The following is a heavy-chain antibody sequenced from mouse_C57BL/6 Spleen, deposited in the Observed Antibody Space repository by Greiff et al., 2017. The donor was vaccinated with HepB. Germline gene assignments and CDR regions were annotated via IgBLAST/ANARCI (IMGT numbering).Heavy chain of an antibody. Sequence: QVQLQQPGAELVMPGASVKLSCKASGYTFTSYWMHWVKQRPGQGLEWIGEIDPSDSYTNYNQKFKGKSTLTVDKSSSTAYMQLSSLTSEDSAVYYCARSGGGSGLYAMDDWGQGTSVSVSS. CDR1: GYTFTSYW. J-gene: IGHJ4*01. V-gene: IGHV1-69*01. D-gene: IGHD1-1*01. CDR3: ARSGGGSGLYAMDD. CDR2: IDPSDSYT.